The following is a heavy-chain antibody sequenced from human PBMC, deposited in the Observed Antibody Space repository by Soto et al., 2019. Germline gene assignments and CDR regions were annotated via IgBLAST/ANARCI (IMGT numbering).Heavy chain of an antibody. J-gene: IGHJ4*02. CDR3: ARDLAAGDH. V-gene: IGHV1-46*01. CDR1: GYTFTHYY. D-gene: IGHD6-13*01. Sequence: QVQLVQSGAEVKKPGASVKLSCRTSGYTFTHYYIHWVRQAPGQGLEWLAIINPASGSTNYAQDFQGRVTLTMDTSTTTVYIERSGLRAEDTAIFYCARDLAAGDHWGQGTLVTVSS. CDR2: INPASGST.